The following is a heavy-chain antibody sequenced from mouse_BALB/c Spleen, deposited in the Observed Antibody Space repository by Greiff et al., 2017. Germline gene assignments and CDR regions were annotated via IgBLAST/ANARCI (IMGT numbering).Heavy chain of an antibody. Sequence: EVQVVESGGGLVQPGGSLKLSCAASGFTFSSYTMSWVRQTPEKRLEWVAYISNGGGSTYYPDTVKGRFTISRDNAKNTLYLQMSSLKSEDTAMYYCARHRDWDVAYWGQGTLVTVSA. CDR3: ARHRDWDVAY. CDR1: GFTFSSYT. J-gene: IGHJ3*01. V-gene: IGHV5-12-2*01. CDR2: ISNGGGST. D-gene: IGHD4-1*01.